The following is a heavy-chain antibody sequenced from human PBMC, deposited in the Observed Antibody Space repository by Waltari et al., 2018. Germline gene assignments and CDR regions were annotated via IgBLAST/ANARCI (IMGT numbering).Heavy chain of an antibody. D-gene: IGHD4-17*01. J-gene: IGHJ4*02. CDR2: TYYRSKWYN. V-gene: IGHV6-1*01. CDR3: ARDEGDYGDRIIDY. CDR1: VASVPSNSAA. Sequence: QVQLQQSGPGLVKPSQTLSLTCAISVASVPSNSAAGHGIRHPPSRGLEWLGRTYYRSKWYNDYAVSVKSRITINPDTSKNQFSLQLNSVTPEDTAVYYCARDEGDYGDRIIDYWGQGTLVTVSS.